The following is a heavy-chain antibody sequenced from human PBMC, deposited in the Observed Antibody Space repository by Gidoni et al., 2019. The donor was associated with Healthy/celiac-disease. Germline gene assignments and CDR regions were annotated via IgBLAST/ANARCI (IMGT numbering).Heavy chain of an antibody. V-gene: IGHV1-46*01. D-gene: IGHD2-21*01. Sequence: QVQLVQSGAEVKKPGASVKVSCKASGYTFTSYYMHWVRQAPGQGLEWMGIINPSGGSTSYAQKFQGRVTMTRDTSTSTVYMELSSLRSEDTAVYYCARDLTYGPRGYYYYGMDVWGQGTTVTVSS. CDR1: GYTFTSYY. J-gene: IGHJ6*02. CDR2: INPSGGST. CDR3: ARDLTYGPRGYYYYGMDV.